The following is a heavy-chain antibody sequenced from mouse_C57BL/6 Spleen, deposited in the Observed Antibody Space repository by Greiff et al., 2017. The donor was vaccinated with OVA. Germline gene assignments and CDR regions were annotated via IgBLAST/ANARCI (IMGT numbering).Heavy chain of an antibody. J-gene: IGHJ2*01. Sequence: VQLQQPGAELVKPGASVKLSCKASGYTFTSYWMQWVKQRPGQGLEWIGEIDPSDSYTNYNQKFKGKATLTVDTSSSTAYMQLSSLTSEDSAVYYCARGDLDYWGQGTTLTVSS. V-gene: IGHV1-50*01. CDR2: IDPSDSYT. CDR1: GYTFTSYW. D-gene: IGHD3-3*01. CDR3: ARGDLDY.